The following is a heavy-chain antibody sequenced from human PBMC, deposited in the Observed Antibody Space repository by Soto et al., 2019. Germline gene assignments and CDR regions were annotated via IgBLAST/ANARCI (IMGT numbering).Heavy chain of an antibody. Sequence: ASVKVSCKASGYTFTSYYMHWVRQAPGQGLEWMGWMNPNSGNTGYALKFQGRVSMTRNTSIYTVYLELSSLASDDTAVYYCVRMASSGTLNWFDPWGQGTLVTAPQ. D-gene: IGHD1-1*01. J-gene: IGHJ5*02. CDR2: MNPNSGNT. CDR3: VRMASSGTLNWFDP. V-gene: IGHV1-8*02. CDR1: GYTFTSYY.